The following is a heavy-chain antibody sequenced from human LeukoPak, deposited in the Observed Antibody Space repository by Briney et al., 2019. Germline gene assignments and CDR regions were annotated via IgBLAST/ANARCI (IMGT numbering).Heavy chain of an antibody. J-gene: IGHJ4*02. V-gene: IGHV1-24*01. D-gene: IGHD3-9*01. CDR1: GYSITALS. Sequence: APVKVSCKVSGYSITALSTHWVRQAPGKRLEWRVCFDPGSGEIIYAQQVQDRVTMTEDTSTDTAYMELSSLRSEDTALYYCATGTHYDLLPFWGQGPRVTVSS. CDR2: FDPGSGEI. CDR3: ATGTHYDLLPF.